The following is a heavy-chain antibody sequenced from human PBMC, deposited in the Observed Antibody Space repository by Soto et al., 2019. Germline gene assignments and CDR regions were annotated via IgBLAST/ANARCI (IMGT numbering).Heavy chain of an antibody. CDR3: AGIGEEIYYGMDV. J-gene: IGHJ6*02. V-gene: IGHV4-4*07. Sequence: QVQLQESGPGLVKPSETLSLTCTVSGGSMRSYYWNWIRQPAGEGLGWIGRIYARGSTKYNPSLESRVNRFVDGSQNQFSLRLNSVTAADKAVYYCAGIGEEIYYGMDVWGQGTTVTVSS. D-gene: IGHD3-3*01. CDR1: GGSMRSYY. CDR2: IYARGST.